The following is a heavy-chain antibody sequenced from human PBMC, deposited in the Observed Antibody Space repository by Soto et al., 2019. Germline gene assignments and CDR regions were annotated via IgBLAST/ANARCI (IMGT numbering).Heavy chain of an antibody. J-gene: IGHJ3*02. CDR1: GFTFSNYW. V-gene: IGHV3-7*03. D-gene: IGHD4-17*01. CDR2: MKPDGGEI. Sequence: GGSLRLSCAASGFTFSNYWMSWVRQPPGKGLEWVANMKPDGGEINYVDSVKGRFTISRDNAKNSLYLQMSSLRVEDTAVYYCAHPRGYGVFDAYDIWGQGAMVTVSS. CDR3: AHPRGYGVFDAYDI.